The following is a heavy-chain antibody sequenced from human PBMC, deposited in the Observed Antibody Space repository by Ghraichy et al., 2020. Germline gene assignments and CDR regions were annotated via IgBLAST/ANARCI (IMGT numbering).Heavy chain of an antibody. V-gene: IGHV4-4*09. J-gene: IGHJ4*02. CDR1: NVSVSSSY. CDR2: MYTGRSS. CDR3: ARQGGVSVATFDS. Sequence: SETLSLTCTVSNVSVSSSYWSWIRQTPEKRLEWIGYMYTGRSSNYNPALKGRVTISVDASKDQISLKLTSVTVADSAFYYCARQGGVSVATFDSWGPGTRVTVSS. D-gene: IGHD5-12*01.